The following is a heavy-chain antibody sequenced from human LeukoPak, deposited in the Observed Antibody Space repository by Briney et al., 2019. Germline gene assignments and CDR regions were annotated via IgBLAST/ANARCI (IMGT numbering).Heavy chain of an antibody. J-gene: IGHJ6*04. Sequence: SDTLALTCAVSGYSISSGYYWGWIRQPPGKGLEWIGSIYHSGSTYYNPSLKSRVTISVDTSKNQFSLKLSSVTAADTAVYYCARGPITMVRGVSLLAENYGMDVWGKGTTVTVSS. D-gene: IGHD3-10*01. CDR1: GYSISSGYY. CDR3: ARGPITMVRGVSLLAENYGMDV. CDR2: IYHSGST. V-gene: IGHV4-38-2*01.